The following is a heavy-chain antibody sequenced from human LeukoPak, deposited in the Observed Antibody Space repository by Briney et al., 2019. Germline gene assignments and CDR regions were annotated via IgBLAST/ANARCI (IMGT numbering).Heavy chain of an antibody. CDR2: ISGYNGNT. V-gene: IGHV1-18*01. J-gene: IGHJ4*02. CDR3: AGATNSQSPTDY. D-gene: IGHD1-1*01. Sequence: ASVKVSCKASGYSFTTYGINWVRQAPGQGLEWMGWISGYNGNTNYAQNLQGRVTMTTDTSTGTAYMELRSLTSDDTAVYYCAGATNSQSPTDYWGQGTLVTVSS. CDR1: GYSFTTYG.